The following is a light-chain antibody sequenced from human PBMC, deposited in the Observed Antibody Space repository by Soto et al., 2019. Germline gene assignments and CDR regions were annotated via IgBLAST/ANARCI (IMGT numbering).Light chain of an antibody. CDR3: QQSYSTSIT. J-gene: IGKJ5*01. CDR1: QTISSW. V-gene: IGKV1-39*01. Sequence: DMQMTQSPSTLSGAVGDRVTITCRASQTISSWLAWYQQKPGKAPKLLIYAASSLQSGVPSRFSGSGSGTDFTLTISSLQPEDFATYYCQQSYSTSITFGQGTRLEIK. CDR2: AAS.